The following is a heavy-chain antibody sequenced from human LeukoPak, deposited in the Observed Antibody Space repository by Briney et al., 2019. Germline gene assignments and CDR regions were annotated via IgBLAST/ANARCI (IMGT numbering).Heavy chain of an antibody. V-gene: IGHV3-30-3*01. CDR2: ISFDGSIK. CDR3: ARDGPYHDY. CDR1: GFTFNKYA. D-gene: IGHD2-2*01. J-gene: IGHJ4*02. Sequence: GGSLRLSCAASGFTFNKYAMHWVRQAPGKGLEWVSVISFDGSIKYYADSVKGRFTISRDDSKSTLYLQMDSLRPEDTAMYYCARDGPYHDYWGQGTLSPSPQ.